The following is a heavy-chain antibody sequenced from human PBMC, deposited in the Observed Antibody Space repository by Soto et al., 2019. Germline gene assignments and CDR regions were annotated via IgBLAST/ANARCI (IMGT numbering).Heavy chain of an antibody. D-gene: IGHD6-13*01. CDR1: GGTFSSYA. J-gene: IGHJ4*02. V-gene: IGHV1-69*01. CDR2: IIPIFGTA. Sequence: QVQLVQSGAEVKKPGSSVKVSCKASGGTFSSYAISWVRQAPGQGLEWMGGIIPIFGTANYAQKFQGRVTITADESTSTAYMELSRLRSEDTAVYYCARTPGIAAAGTEWFDYWGQGTLVTVSS. CDR3: ARTPGIAAAGTEWFDY.